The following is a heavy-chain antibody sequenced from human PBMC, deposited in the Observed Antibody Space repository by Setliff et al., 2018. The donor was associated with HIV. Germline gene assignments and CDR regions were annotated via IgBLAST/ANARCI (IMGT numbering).Heavy chain of an antibody. CDR1: GYTFLNYD. D-gene: IGHD3-10*01. J-gene: IGHJ5*02. CDR3: ARGWGLWFGQLSILPLDP. V-gene: IGHV1-8*01. CDR2: LTPHSGHT. Sequence: GASVKVSCKASGYTFLNYDINWLRQAPGRGLEWMGRLTPHSGHTISADRFQGRLVMTTNTSTTTAFMELSSLRSDDTALYFCARGWGLWFGQLSILPLDPWGQGTLVTVSS.